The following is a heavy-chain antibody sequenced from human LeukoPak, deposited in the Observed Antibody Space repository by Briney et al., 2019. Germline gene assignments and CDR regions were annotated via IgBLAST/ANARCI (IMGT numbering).Heavy chain of an antibody. Sequence: GGSLRLSCAASGFTFSDYHMSWIRQAPGKGLEWVSYISSSGGTISYADSVKGRFTISRDNAKNSLYLQMNSLRAEDTAVYYCARVPLLRFLEWFQYYFDYWGQGTLVTVSS. CDR3: ARVPLLRFLEWFQYYFDY. J-gene: IGHJ4*02. V-gene: IGHV3-11*01. CDR1: GFTFSDYH. D-gene: IGHD3-3*01. CDR2: ISSSGGTI.